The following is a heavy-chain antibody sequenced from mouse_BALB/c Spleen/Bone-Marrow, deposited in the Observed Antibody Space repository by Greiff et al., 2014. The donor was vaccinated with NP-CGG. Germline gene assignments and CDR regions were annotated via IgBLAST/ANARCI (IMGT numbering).Heavy chain of an antibody. CDR1: GFTFSSYA. CDR3: ARGGNYLDY. Sequence: VQLKESGGGLVKPGGSLKLSCAASGFTFSSYAMSWVRQSPEKRLEWVAEISSGGLYTYYPDTVTGRFTISRDNAKNTLYLEMSSLRSEDTAMYYCARGGNYLDYWGQGATLTVSS. CDR2: ISSGGLYT. J-gene: IGHJ2*01. V-gene: IGHV5-9-4*01.